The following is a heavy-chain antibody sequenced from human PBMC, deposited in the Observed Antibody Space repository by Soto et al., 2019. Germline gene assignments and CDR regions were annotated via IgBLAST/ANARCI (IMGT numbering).Heavy chain of an antibody. CDR1: GGTFSSYA. CDR3: ASGNYYDSSGYYYRDY. CDR2: IIPIFGTA. Sequence: SVKVSCKASGGTFSSYAISWVRQAPGQGLEWMGGIIPIFGTANYAQKFQGRVTITADKSTSTAYMELSSLRSEDTAVYYCASGNYYDSSGYYYRDYWGQGTLVTVSS. J-gene: IGHJ4*02. D-gene: IGHD3-22*01. V-gene: IGHV1-69*06.